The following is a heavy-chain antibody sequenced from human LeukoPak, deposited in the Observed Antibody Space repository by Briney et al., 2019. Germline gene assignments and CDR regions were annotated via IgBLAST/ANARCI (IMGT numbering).Heavy chain of an antibody. D-gene: IGHD1-26*01. J-gene: IGHJ4*02. V-gene: IGHV3-7*01. CDR2: IKQDGSEK. CDR1: GFTFSSCW. CDR3: ARSGGELRLGYYFDY. Sequence: GGSLRLSCAASGFTFSSCWMSWVRQAPGKGLEWVANIKQDGSEKYYVDSVKGRFTISRDNAKNSLYLQMNSLRAEDTAVYYCARSGGELRLGYYFDYWGQGTLVTVSS.